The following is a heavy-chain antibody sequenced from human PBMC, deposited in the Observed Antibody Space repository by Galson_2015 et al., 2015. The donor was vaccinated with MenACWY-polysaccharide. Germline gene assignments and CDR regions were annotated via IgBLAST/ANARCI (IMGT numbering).Heavy chain of an antibody. CDR3: GRNWGGIDV. D-gene: IGHD3-16*01. Sequence: SLRLSCAASGYSFSSYWMFWVRQAPGKGLVWVSTINNDGSATTYADSVKGRFTITRDNAKNTVYLQMNSLRDDDTAVYYCGRNWGGIDVWGQGTTVTVSS. CDR1: GYSFSSYW. CDR2: INNDGSAT. V-gene: IGHV3-74*01. J-gene: IGHJ6*02.